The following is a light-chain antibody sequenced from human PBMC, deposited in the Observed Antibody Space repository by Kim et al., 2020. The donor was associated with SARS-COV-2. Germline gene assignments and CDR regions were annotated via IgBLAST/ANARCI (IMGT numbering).Light chain of an antibody. V-gene: IGKV3-20*01. CDR1: QSITTTS. Sequence: EIVLTQSPGTLSLSPGERATLSCMASQSITTTSLAWFQQKPGQAPRLLIYGTSSRATGTPDRFSGSGSGTDFTLTVSSLEPEDFAVYYCQHYGSSPTWTFGQGTKVDIK. J-gene: IGKJ1*01. CDR2: GTS. CDR3: QHYGSSPTWT.